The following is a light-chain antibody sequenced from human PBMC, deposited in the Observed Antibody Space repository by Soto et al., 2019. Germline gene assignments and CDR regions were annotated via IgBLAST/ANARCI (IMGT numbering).Light chain of an antibody. J-gene: IGKJ5*01. CDR1: QSVRSS. V-gene: IGKV3-15*01. CDR2: DAS. CDR3: QQYNNWPPIT. Sequence: EMVMTQSPATLSVSPGERATLSCRASQSVRSSLAWYHQKPGQAPRLLIYDASTRATGIPARFSGSGSATEFTLTISSLQSEDFAVYYCQQYNNWPPITFGQGTRLEIK.